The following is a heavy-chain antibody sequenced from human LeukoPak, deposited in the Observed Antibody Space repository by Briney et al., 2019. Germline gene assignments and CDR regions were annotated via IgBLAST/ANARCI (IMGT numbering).Heavy chain of an antibody. J-gene: IGHJ2*01. CDR1: GFTFNRCW. CDR2: ISGSGGST. CDR3: AKVPDWYFDL. Sequence: GGSLRLSCVVSGFTFNRCWMNWVRQAPGKGLEWVSAISGSGGSTYYADSVKGRFAISRDNSKNTLYLQVTSLTAEDTAVYYCAKVPDWYFDLWGRGTLVTVSS. V-gene: IGHV3-23*01.